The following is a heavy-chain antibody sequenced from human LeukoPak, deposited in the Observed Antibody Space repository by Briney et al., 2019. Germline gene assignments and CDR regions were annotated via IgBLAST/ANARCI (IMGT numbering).Heavy chain of an antibody. Sequence: PSETLSLNCTVSGGSISSYYWRWIRQPPGKGLEWIGYIYYSGTTNYNPSLKSRVTISVDTSKNQFSLKLSSVTAADTAVYYCARGVYIAAAQYAYWGQGTLVTVSS. D-gene: IGHD6-13*01. J-gene: IGHJ4*02. V-gene: IGHV4-59*01. CDR2: IYYSGTT. CDR1: GGSISSYY. CDR3: ARGVYIAAAQYAY.